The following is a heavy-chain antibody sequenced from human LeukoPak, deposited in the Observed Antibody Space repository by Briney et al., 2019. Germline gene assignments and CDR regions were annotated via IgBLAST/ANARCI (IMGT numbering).Heavy chain of an antibody. J-gene: IGHJ4*02. Sequence: ASVKVSCKASGYTFTGYYMHWVRQAPGQGLEWMGWINPNSGGTNYAQKFQGRVTMTRNTSISTAYMELSSLRSEDTAVYYCASSWVVAAINYWGQGTLVTVSS. CDR1: GYTFTGYY. D-gene: IGHD2-15*01. V-gene: IGHV1-2*02. CDR3: ASSWVVAAINY. CDR2: INPNSGGT.